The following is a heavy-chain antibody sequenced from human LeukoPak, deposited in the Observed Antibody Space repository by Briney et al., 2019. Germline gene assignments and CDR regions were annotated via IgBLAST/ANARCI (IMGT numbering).Heavy chain of an antibody. V-gene: IGHV3-15*01. CDR3: TTDMYYYDSSGYADY. CDR2: IKSKTDGGTT. CDR1: GFTFSNAC. D-gene: IGHD3-22*01. Sequence: PGGSLRLSCAASGFTFSNACMSWVRRAPGKGLEWVGRIKSKTDGGTTDYAAPVKGRFTISRDDSKNTLYLQMNSLKTEDTAVYYCTTDMYYYDSSGYADYWGQGTLVTVSS. J-gene: IGHJ4*02.